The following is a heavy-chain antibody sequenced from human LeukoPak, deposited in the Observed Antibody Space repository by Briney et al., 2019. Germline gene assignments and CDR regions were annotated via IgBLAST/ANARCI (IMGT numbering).Heavy chain of an antibody. J-gene: IGHJ6*03. CDR2: INPNSGGT. CDR1: GYTFTGYY. Sequence: ASVKVSCKASGYTFTGYYMHWVRQAPGQGLEWVGWINPNSGGTNYAQKFQGRVTMTRDTSISTAYMELSRLRSDDTAVYYCARAGNPTKGVVNGGDYYYYYYMDVWGKGTTVTVSS. D-gene: IGHD2-8*01. V-gene: IGHV1-2*02. CDR3: ARAGNPTKGVVNGGDYYYYYYMDV.